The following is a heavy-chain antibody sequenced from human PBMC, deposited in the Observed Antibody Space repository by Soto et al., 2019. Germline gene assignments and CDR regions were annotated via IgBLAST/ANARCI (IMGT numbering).Heavy chain of an antibody. CDR1: GLAFSNYA. CDR3: AKKVNSGSGSQYFDY. J-gene: IGHJ4*02. CDR2: ISGGGLNT. Sequence: GGSLRLSCAASGLAFSNYAMSWVRQAPGKGLEWISDISGGGLNTHSADSVKGRFTISRDNSKNTLYLQMSSLRAEDTAIYYCAKKVNSGSGSQYFDYWGQGTLVTVSS. V-gene: IGHV3-23*01. D-gene: IGHD3-10*01.